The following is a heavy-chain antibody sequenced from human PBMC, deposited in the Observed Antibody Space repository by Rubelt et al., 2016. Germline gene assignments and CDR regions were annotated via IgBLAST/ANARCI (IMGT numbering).Heavy chain of an antibody. J-gene: IGHJ4*02. V-gene: IGHV1-18*01. CDR1: GYTFTSYG. Sequence: QVQLVQSGAEVKKPGASVKVSCKASGYTFTSYGISWVRQAPGQGLEWMGWISAYNGNTNYAQKVQGRVTMTTDTSTSTAYMELRGLRSDDTAGYYCARDLPPFRRYNWNFPLDYWGQGTLVTVSS. D-gene: IGHD1-7*01. CDR3: ARDLPPFRRYNWNFPLDY. CDR2: ISAYNGNT.